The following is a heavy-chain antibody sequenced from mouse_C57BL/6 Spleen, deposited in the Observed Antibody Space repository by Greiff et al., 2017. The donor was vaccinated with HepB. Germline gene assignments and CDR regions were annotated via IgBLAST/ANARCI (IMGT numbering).Heavy chain of an antibody. CDR2: IYPGDGDT. J-gene: IGHJ4*01. Sequence: QVQLQQPGAELVKPGASVKVSCKASGYAFSSSWMNWVKQRPGKGLEWIGRIYPGDGDTNYNGKFKGKATLTADKSSSTAYMQLSSLTSEDSAVYFCARSLYYGSSYRAMDYWGQGTSVTVSS. D-gene: IGHD1-1*01. CDR1: GYAFSSSW. V-gene: IGHV1-82*01. CDR3: ARSLYYGSSYRAMDY.